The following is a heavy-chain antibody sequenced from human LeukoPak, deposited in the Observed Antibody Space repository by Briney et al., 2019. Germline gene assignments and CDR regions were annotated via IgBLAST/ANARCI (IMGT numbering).Heavy chain of an antibody. Sequence: GASVKVSCKASGYTFTSYYMHWVRQAPGQGLEWMGIINPSGGSTSYAQKFQGRVTMTRDTSTSTVYMELSSLRSDDTAVYYCARVRITMVRGVIRPFDYWGQGTLVTVSS. CDR2: INPSGGST. CDR1: GYTFTSYY. D-gene: IGHD3-10*01. V-gene: IGHV1-46*01. J-gene: IGHJ4*02. CDR3: ARVRITMVRGVIRPFDY.